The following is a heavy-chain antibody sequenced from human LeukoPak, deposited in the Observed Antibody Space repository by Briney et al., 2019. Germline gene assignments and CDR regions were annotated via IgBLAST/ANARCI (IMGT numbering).Heavy chain of an antibody. V-gene: IGHV3-21*01. D-gene: IGHD5-24*01. J-gene: IGHJ3*02. Sequence: PGGSLTLSCAACGCTFSRYRMNELGPPPAKGLDGVSSISNSSYKYYPDSVKGRFTISRDNDKNSLYLQMNSLRAEDTAVYYCARQFKPPGAFDIWGRETMVSVSS. CDR1: GCTFSRYR. CDR3: ARQFKPPGAFDI. CDR2: ISNSSYK.